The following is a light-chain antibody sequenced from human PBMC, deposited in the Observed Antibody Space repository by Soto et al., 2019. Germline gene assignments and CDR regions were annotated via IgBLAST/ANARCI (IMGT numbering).Light chain of an antibody. J-gene: IGKJ1*01. Sequence: EIVLTQSPGTLSLSPGERATLSCRASQSVSSSYLAWYQQKPGQAPRLLIYDTSSGATGIPDRFSGSGSGTDFTLAISRLEAEDFAVYYCQQCGSSPAFGQGTKVDLK. CDR3: QQCGSSPA. CDR2: DTS. CDR1: QSVSSSY. V-gene: IGKV3-20*01.